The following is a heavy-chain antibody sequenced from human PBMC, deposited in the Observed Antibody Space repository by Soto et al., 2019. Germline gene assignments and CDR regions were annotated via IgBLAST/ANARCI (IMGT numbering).Heavy chain of an antibody. CDR2: ISDSGGST. Sequence: EVQLLESGGGLIQPGGSLRLSCAASGFTFSSYDVSWVRQAPGKGLDWVSSISDSGGSTYYADSVKGRFTISRDNSKNTLYLQMNTPRAEDTAVYYCAKSTAATFDYWGQGTLVTVSS. CDR1: GFTFSSYD. V-gene: IGHV3-23*01. D-gene: IGHD2-15*01. J-gene: IGHJ4*02. CDR3: AKSTAATFDY.